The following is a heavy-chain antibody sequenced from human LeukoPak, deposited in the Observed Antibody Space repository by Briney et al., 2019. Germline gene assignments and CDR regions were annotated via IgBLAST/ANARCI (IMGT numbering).Heavy chain of an antibody. J-gene: IGHJ5*02. CDR1: GGTFSSYA. CDR3: ARVGRNRGYGDYVRWFDP. CDR2: IIPIFGTA. D-gene: IGHD4-17*01. Sequence: SVKVSCKASGGTFSSYAISWVRQAPGQGLEWMGRIIPIFGTANYAQKFQGRVTITADKSTSTAYMELSSLRSEDTAVYYCARVGRNRGYGDYVRWFDPWGQGTLVTVSS. V-gene: IGHV1-69*06.